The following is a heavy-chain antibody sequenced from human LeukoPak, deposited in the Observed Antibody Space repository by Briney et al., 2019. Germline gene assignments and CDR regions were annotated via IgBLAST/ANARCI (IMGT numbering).Heavy chain of an antibody. CDR3: AKEVLVVVTAEIDY. CDR2: ILHNGDST. CDR1: GFTCSTYV. V-gene: IGHV3-23*01. D-gene: IGHD2-21*02. J-gene: IGHJ4*02. Sequence: PGGSLRLSCAASGFTCSTYVMSWVRQAPGKGLEWLSLILHNGDSTYYADSVKGRFTISRDNSKNTLYLQMNSLRAEDTAVYYCAKEVLVVVTAEIDYWGQGTLVTVSS.